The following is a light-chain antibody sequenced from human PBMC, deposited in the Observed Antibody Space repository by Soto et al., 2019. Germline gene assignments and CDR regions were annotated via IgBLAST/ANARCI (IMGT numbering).Light chain of an antibody. CDR2: WAS. V-gene: IGKV4-1*01. CDR1: QDVFYSSNNKDF. J-gene: IGKJ1*01. CDR3: QQYDTWVSIT. Sequence: DIVMTQSPDSLALSLGERATINCKSSQDVFYSSNNKDFLAWYQQKPGQPPKLLIYWASTRASGVPDRFSGSGAGTDFTLTISSLQPEDVAVYYCQQYDTWVSITFDQGTKVDIK.